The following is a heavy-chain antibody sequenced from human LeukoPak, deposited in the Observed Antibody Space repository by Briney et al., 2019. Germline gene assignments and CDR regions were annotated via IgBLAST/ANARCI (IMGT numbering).Heavy chain of an antibody. J-gene: IGHJ4*02. V-gene: IGHV3-7*03. CDR3: ARQDIVVVPAAIAFYFDY. CDR2: INQDGSEE. CDR1: GFTFSNYW. D-gene: IGHD2-2*01. Sequence: GGSLRLSCAASGFTFSNYWMTWVRQAPGKGLEWVAHINQDGSEEHYMDSAKARFTISRDNAKNSLYLQMNSLRAEDTAVYYCARQDIVVVPAAIAFYFDYWGQGTLVTVSS.